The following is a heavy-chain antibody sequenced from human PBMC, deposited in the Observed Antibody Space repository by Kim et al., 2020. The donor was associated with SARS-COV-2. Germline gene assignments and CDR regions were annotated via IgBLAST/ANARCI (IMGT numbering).Heavy chain of an antibody. V-gene: IGHV1-18*01. CDR3: ARERLGRDPHDY. Sequence: NYAQKLQGRVTMTTDTSTSTAYMELRSLRSDDTAVYYCARERLGRDPHDYWGQGTLVTVSS. D-gene: IGHD2-21*02. J-gene: IGHJ4*02.